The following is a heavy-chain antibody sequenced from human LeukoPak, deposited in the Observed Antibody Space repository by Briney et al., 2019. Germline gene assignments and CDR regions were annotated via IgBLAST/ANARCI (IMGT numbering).Heavy chain of an antibody. CDR2: IYNIGNP. V-gene: IGHV4-4*07. D-gene: IGHD5-12*01. CDR1: GGSISGYC. Sequence: SETLSLTCTVSGGSISGYCWTWIRQPAGKGLEWIGRIYNIGNPNYNPALKSRVTISVDTSKNQFSLKLSSVTAADSAVYYCARGLRTDSGYDDGEDHWGQGTLVTVSS. J-gene: IGHJ4*02. CDR3: ARGLRTDSGYDDGEDH.